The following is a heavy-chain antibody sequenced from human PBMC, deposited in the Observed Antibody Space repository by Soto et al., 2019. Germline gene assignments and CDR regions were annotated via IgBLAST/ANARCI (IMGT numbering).Heavy chain of an antibody. Sequence: ASVKVSCKASGYTFTSYGISWVRQAPGQGLEWMGWISAYNGNTNYAQKLQGRVTMTTDTSTSTAYMELRSLRSDDTAVYYCAREAAHSSGYYFFDYWGQGTLVTVSS. D-gene: IGHD3-22*01. CDR3: AREAAHSSGYYFFDY. V-gene: IGHV1-18*01. CDR2: ISAYNGNT. CDR1: GYTFTSYG. J-gene: IGHJ4*02.